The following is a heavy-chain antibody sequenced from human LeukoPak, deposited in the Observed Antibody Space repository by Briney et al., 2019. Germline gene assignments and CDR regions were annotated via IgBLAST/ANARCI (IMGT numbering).Heavy chain of an antibody. J-gene: IGHJ4*02. Sequence: ASVKVSCKASGYTFTGYYMHWVRQAPGQGLEWMGGFDPEDGETIYAQKFQGRVTMTEDTSTDTAYMELSSLRSEDTAVYYCARGRGSGWYDVGYWGQGTLVTVSS. CDR2: FDPEDGET. V-gene: IGHV1-24*01. CDR3: ARGRGSGWYDVGY. D-gene: IGHD6-19*01. CDR1: GYTFTGYY.